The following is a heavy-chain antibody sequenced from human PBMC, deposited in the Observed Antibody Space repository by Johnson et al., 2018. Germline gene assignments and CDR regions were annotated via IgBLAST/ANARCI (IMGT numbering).Heavy chain of an antibody. J-gene: IGHJ3*02. Sequence: QVQLVESGGGVVQPGRSLRLSCAASGFTFSSYGMHWVRQAPGKGLEWVAVIWYDGSNKYYADSVKGRFTISRDNSKNTLYLQMNSLRGEDTAVYYCARDWGGSGSYLFAFDIWGQGTMVTVSS. CDR1: GFTFSSYG. D-gene: IGHD1-26*01. CDR3: ARDWGGSGSYLFAFDI. V-gene: IGHV3-33*01. CDR2: IWYDGSNK.